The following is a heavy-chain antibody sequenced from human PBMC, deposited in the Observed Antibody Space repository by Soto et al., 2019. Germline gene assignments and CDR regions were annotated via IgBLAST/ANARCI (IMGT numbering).Heavy chain of an antibody. J-gene: IGHJ3*01. Sequence: EVQLVESGGGLVQPGGSLRLSCAASGFTFSTSWMSWVRQAPGKELEWVANINQDASGKYYVDSVKGRFTISRDNAKDSVYLQMNSLRAEDTAVYYCARDFDCSSTNCSGVVAFDLWGQGTTVTVSS. CDR1: GFTFSTSW. CDR3: ARDFDCSSTNCSGVVAFDL. V-gene: IGHV3-7*03. D-gene: IGHD2-2*01. CDR2: INQDASGK.